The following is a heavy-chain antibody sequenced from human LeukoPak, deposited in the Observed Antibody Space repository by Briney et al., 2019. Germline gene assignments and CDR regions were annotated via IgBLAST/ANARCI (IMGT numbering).Heavy chain of an antibody. CDR3: ARGPYSSGWYYFDY. Sequence: GRSLRLSCAPSGFTFSSYAMHWVRQAPGKGLEWVAVISYDGSNKYYADSVKGRFTISRDNSKNTLYLQMNSLRAEDTAVYYCARGPYSSGWYYFDYWGQGTLVTVSS. CDR1: GFTFSSYA. J-gene: IGHJ4*02. CDR2: ISYDGSNK. V-gene: IGHV3-30*04. D-gene: IGHD6-19*01.